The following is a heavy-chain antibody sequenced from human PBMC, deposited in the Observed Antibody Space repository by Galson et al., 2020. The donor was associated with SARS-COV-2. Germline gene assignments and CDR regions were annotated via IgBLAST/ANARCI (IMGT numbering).Heavy chain of an antibody. Sequence: ETSETLSLTCTVSGDSIDSISSNYWSWVRQPAGKGLEWIGRIYTSGTTHYNPSLKSRVTMSVDTSKNQFSLKLSFVTAADTAMYYCARGTTVFPFDYWRHGTM. D-gene: IGHD4-17*01. J-gene: IGHJ4*03. V-gene: IGHV4-4*07. CDR2: IYTSGTT. CDR1: GDSIDSISSNY. CDR3: ARGTTVFPFDY.